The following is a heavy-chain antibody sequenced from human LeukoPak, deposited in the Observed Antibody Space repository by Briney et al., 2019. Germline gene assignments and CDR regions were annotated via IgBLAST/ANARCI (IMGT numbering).Heavy chain of an antibody. D-gene: IGHD1-26*01. CDR1: GFTFTSHW. CDR2: IGSDGSNT. CDR3: ARGRPMSGSYDFDY. Sequence: YPGGSLRLSCAASGFTFTSHWMYWVRQAPGKGLVWVSRIGSDGSNTGYGDSVKGRFTISRDNAKNTLYLQMNNLRAEDTAVYYCARGRPMSGSYDFDYWGQGTLVTVSS. J-gene: IGHJ4*02. V-gene: IGHV3-74*01.